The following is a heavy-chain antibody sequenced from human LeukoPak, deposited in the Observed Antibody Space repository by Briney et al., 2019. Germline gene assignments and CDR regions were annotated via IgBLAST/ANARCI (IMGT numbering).Heavy chain of an antibody. CDR2: IYHSGSV. D-gene: IGHD3-10*01. J-gene: IGHJ4*02. V-gene: IGHV4-59*01. CDR3: ARGGGFGSPPAY. CDR1: GGSISNYY. Sequence: PSETLSLTCTVSGGSISNYYWSWIRQPPGKGLEWIGHIYHSGSVNYNPSLKSRVTISVDTTNNQFSLKLNSVTAADTAVYYCARGGGFGSPPAYWGQGTLVTVSS.